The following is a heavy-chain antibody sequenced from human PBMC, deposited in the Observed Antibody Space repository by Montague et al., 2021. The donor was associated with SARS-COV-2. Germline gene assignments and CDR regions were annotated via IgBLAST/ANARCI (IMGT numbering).Heavy chain of an antibody. CDR2: IYYSRST. Sequence: SETLSLTCTVSGGSIRNYYWTWIRQSPGKGLEWIGFIYYSRSTNSNPSLESRVTISVDTSKNQFSLKLSSVTAADTAVYYCVRAHITMIVVVDAFDIWGQGTMVTVSS. CDR1: GGSIRNYY. CDR3: VRAHITMIVVVDAFDI. D-gene: IGHD3-22*01. J-gene: IGHJ3*02. V-gene: IGHV4-59*12.